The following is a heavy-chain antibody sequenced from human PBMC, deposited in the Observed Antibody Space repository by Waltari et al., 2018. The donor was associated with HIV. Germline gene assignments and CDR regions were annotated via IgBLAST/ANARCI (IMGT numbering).Heavy chain of an antibody. CDR2: INAANGNT. CDR3: VRDMSDTPVGPDMDV. V-gene: IGHV1-3*01. Sequence: QVQSVQSGAEVKKPGASVMVSCKNSGYSVTMYPIHWVRQAPGQRLEWMGWINAANGNTKYSQKFQGRVTITRDTSASTAYMELSSLRSEDTAVYYCVRDMSDTPVGPDMDVWGQGTTVTVSS. D-gene: IGHD5-18*01. J-gene: IGHJ6*02. CDR1: GYSVTMYP.